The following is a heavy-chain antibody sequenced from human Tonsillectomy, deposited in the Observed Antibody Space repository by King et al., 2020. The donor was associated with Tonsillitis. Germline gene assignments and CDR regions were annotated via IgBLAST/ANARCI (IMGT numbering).Heavy chain of an antibody. CDR2: ISGSGGST. Sequence: EVQLVESGGGLVQPGGSLRLSCAASGFTFSSYAMSWVRQAPGKGLEWVSAISGSGGSTYYADSVKGRFTISRDNSKNTLYLQMNSLRAWDTAVYYGAKGQRAGPDCGGDYCGQGTLVTVSS. CDR3: AKGQRAGPDCGGDY. V-gene: IGHV3-23*04. J-gene: IGHJ4*02. CDR1: GFTFSSYA. D-gene: IGHD2-21*01.